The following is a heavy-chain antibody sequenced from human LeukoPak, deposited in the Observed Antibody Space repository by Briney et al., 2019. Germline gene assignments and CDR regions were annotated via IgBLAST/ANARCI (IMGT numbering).Heavy chain of an antibody. CDR1: GGSISSYY. J-gene: IGHJ4*02. CDR2: IYYSGRT. Sequence: SETLSLTCTVSGGSISSYYWSWLRQPPGKGLECFGYIYYSGRTYYHPSFNSRVTISLGTSKNQFSLRLSSVTAADTAVYYCARHSQATSNPLDYWGQGTLVTVSS. D-gene: IGHD5-12*01. V-gene: IGHV4-59*08. CDR3: ARHSQATSNPLDY.